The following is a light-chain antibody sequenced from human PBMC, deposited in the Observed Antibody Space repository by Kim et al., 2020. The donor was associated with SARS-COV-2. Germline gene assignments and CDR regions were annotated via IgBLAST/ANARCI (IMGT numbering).Light chain of an antibody. CDR3: QKYDSGPYT. J-gene: IGKJ2*01. CDR2: GTS. Sequence: DIQMTQSTSSLSASVGDRVTITCRASQGISNYLAWYQQKPGKVPRLMIYGTSTLQSGVPFRFRGSGSGTDFTLTITSLQPEDVATYYCQKYDSGPYTFGQRTKLEIK. CDR1: QGISNY. V-gene: IGKV1-27*01.